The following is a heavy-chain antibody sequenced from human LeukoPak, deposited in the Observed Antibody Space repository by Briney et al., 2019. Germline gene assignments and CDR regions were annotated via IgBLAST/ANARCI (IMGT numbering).Heavy chain of an antibody. Sequence: SETLSLTCTVSGGSISSYYWSWIRQPPGKGLEWIGTMYYSGSTYYNPSLKSRVTISVDTSKNQFSLKLSSVTAADTAVYYCARRYCSGGSCYYFDYWGQGTLATVSS. D-gene: IGHD2-15*01. CDR2: MYYSGST. J-gene: IGHJ4*02. V-gene: IGHV4-59*04. CDR3: ARRYCSGGSCYYFDY. CDR1: GGSISSYY.